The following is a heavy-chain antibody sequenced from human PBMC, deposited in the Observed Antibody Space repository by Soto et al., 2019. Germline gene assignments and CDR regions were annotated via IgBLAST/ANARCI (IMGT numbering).Heavy chain of an antibody. J-gene: IGHJ4*02. CDR3: GISITIFGVPGY. CDR2: ISAYNGNT. D-gene: IGHD3-3*01. Sequence: EASVKVSCKASGYTFTSYGISWVRQAPGQGLEWMGWISAYNGNTNYAQKLQGRVTMTTDTSTSTAYMGLRSLRSDDTAVYYCGISITIFGVPGYWGQGTLVTVSS. CDR1: GYTFTSYG. V-gene: IGHV1-18*01.